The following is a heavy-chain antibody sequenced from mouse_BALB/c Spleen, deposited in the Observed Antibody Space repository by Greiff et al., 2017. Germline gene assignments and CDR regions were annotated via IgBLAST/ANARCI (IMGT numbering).Heavy chain of an antibody. CDR3: ARDESLTGRWFAY. D-gene: IGHD4-1*01. CDR1: GFSLTGYG. CDR2: IWGDGST. V-gene: IGHV2-6-7*01. J-gene: IGHJ3*01. Sequence: QVQLKQSGPGLVAPSQSLSITCTVSGFSLTGYGVNWVRQPPGKGLEWLGMIWGDGSTDYNSALKSRLSISKDNSKSQVFLKMNSLQTDDTARYYCARDESLTGRWFAYWGQGTLVTVSA.